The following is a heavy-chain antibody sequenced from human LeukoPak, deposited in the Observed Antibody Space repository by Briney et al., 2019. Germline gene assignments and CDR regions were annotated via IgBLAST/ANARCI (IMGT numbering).Heavy chain of an antibody. CDR1: GFTFSSYA. Sequence: PGGSLRLSCAASGFTFSSYAMSWVRQAPGKGLEWVSAISGSGGSTYYADSVKGRFTISRDNSKNTLYLQMNSLRAEDTAVYYCAKTPRHLGYFDWLFREFDYWGQGTLVTVSS. CDR2: ISGSGGST. D-gene: IGHD3-9*01. J-gene: IGHJ4*02. CDR3: AKTPRHLGYFDWLFREFDY. V-gene: IGHV3-23*01.